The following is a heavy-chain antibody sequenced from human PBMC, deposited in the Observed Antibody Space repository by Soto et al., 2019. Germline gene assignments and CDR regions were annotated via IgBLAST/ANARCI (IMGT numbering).Heavy chain of an antibody. CDR3: ARDPHAVDY. V-gene: IGHV3-48*01. J-gene: IGHJ4*02. CDR1: GFTFSSYS. CDR2: SRSYDDSK. Sequence: VQLVESGGGLVQPGGSLRLSCATSGFTFSSYSMNWVRQTPGKGLEWISYSRSYDDSKFYADSVKGRFTISRDNAKNSLSPQMNHRRADDTAVYYCARDPHAVDYWGQGTLVTVSS.